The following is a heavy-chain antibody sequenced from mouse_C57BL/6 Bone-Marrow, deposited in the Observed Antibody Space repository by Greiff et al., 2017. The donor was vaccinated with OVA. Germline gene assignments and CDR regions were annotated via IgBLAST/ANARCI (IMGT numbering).Heavy chain of an antibody. Sequence: QVQLQQSGAELARPGASVKLSCKASGYTFTSYGISWVKQRTGQGLEWIGEIYPRSGNTYYNEKFKGKATLTADKSSSTAYMELRSLTSEDSAVYFCAREVVITTVDYFDYWGQGTTLTVSS. CDR2: IYPRSGNT. V-gene: IGHV1-81*01. D-gene: IGHD1-1*01. J-gene: IGHJ2*01. CDR1: GYTFTSYG. CDR3: AREVVITTVDYFDY.